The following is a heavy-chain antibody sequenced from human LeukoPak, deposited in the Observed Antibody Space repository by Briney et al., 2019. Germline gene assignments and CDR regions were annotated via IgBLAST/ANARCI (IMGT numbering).Heavy chain of an antibody. J-gene: IGHJ4*01. CDR2: TYYRSRWYN. Sequence: SQTLSLTCALSGDSLSSNNAAWHWIRQSPSGGLEWVRNTYYRSRWYNDYAASVIGRITINSDTSRNQFSLQLNSVTPEDTSVYYCARGGNYAFDSWGQATLVTVSS. D-gene: IGHD3-16*01. V-gene: IGHV6-1*01. CDR1: GDSLSSNNAA. CDR3: ARGGNYAFDS.